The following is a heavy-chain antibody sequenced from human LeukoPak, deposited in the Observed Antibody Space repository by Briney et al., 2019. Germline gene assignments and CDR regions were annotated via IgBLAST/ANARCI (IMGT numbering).Heavy chain of an antibody. J-gene: IGHJ3*02. D-gene: IGHD2-15*01. CDR2: IYTRGST. Sequence: PSETLSLTCTVSGGSINNYYWSWIRQPAGKGLEWIGRIYTRGSTNYNPSLKSRVTMLVDTSKNQFSLKLSSVTAADTAVYYCARGRYCSADICSGGDAFDIWGQGTMVSVSP. CDR1: GGSINNYY. CDR3: ARGRYCSADICSGGDAFDI. V-gene: IGHV4-4*07.